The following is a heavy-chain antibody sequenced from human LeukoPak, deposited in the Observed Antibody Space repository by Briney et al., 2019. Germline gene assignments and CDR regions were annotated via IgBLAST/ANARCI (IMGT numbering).Heavy chain of an antibody. D-gene: IGHD3-3*01. CDR3: ANLVSYTILSAFDI. Sequence: PGGSLRLSCAASGFTFSSYGMHWVRQAPGKGLEWVAVISYDGSNKYYADSVKGRFTISRDNSKNTLYLQMSSLRAEDTAVYYCANLVSYTILSAFDIWGQGTMVTVSS. CDR2: ISYDGSNK. J-gene: IGHJ3*02. CDR1: GFTFSSYG. V-gene: IGHV3-30*18.